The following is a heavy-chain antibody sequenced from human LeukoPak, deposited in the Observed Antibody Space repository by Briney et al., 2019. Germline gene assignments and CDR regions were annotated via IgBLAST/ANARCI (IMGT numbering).Heavy chain of an antibody. Sequence: SETLSLTCAVYGGSFSGYYWSWIRQPPGKGLEWIGEINHSGSTNYNPSLKSRVTISVDTSKNQFSLKLSSVTAADTAVYCCARGVTMVRGVLYYFDYWGQGTLVTVSS. CDR2: INHSGST. CDR1: GGSFSGYY. CDR3: ARGVTMVRGVLYYFDY. D-gene: IGHD3-10*01. J-gene: IGHJ4*02. V-gene: IGHV4-34*01.